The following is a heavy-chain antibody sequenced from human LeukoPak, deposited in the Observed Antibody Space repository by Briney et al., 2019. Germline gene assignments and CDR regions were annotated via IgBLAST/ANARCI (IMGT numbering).Heavy chain of an antibody. V-gene: IGHV1-2*02. J-gene: IGHJ4*02. CDR2: INPNSGDT. D-gene: IGHD1-7*01. CDR1: GYTFTDSY. CDR3: TRDINWNYGY. Sequence: GASVKVSCKASGYTFTDSYMDWVRQAPGQGLEWMGWINPNSGDTNYAQKFQGRVTMTRDTSISTAYMELSRLTSDDTAVYCTRDINWNYGYWGQGTLVTVSS.